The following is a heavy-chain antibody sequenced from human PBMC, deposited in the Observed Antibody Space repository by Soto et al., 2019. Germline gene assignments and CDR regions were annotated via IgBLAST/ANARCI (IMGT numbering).Heavy chain of an antibody. CDR3: AKSARTTVTTPYYYYYYMDV. V-gene: IGHV3-23*01. D-gene: IGHD4-17*01. J-gene: IGHJ6*03. CDR2: ISGSGGST. CDR1: GFTFSSYA. Sequence: GGSLRLSCAASGFTFSSYAMSWVRQAPGKGLEWVSAISGSGGSTYYADSVKGRFTISRDNSKNTLYLQINSLRAEDTAVYYCAKSARTTVTTPYYYYYYMDVWGKGTTVTVSS.